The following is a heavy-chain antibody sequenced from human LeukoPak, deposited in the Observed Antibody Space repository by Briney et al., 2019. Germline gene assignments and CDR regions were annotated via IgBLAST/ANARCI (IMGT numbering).Heavy chain of an antibody. V-gene: IGHV3-7*01. D-gene: IGHD4-17*01. Sequence: PGGSLRLSCAASGFTFSSYWMSWVRQAPGKGLEWVANIEQDGSEKYYVDSVKGRFTISRDNAKNSLYLQMNSLRAEDTAVYYCARGDHFLLFSGDYGPSFDYWGQGTLVTVSS. CDR3: ARGDHFLLFSGDYGPSFDY. CDR1: GFTFSSYW. J-gene: IGHJ4*02. CDR2: IEQDGSEK.